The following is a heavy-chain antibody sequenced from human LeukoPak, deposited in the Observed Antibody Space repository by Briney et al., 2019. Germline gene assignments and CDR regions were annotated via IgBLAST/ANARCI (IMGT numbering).Heavy chain of an antibody. CDR3: ARRRDGYPPLGEYDY. J-gene: IGHJ4*02. V-gene: IGHV4-39*01. Sequence: PSETLSLTCTVSGGSISSYYWSWIRQPPGKGLEWIGSIYYSGSTYYNPSLKSRVTISVDTSKNQFSLKLSSVTAADTAVYYCARRRDGYPPLGEYDYWGQGTLVTVSS. CDR2: IYYSGST. D-gene: IGHD5-24*01. CDR1: GGSISSYY.